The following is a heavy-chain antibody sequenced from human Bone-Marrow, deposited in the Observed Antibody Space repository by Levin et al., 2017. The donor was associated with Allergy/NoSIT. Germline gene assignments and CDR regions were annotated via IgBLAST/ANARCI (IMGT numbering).Heavy chain of an antibody. V-gene: IGHV4-59*01. J-gene: IGHJ6*02. D-gene: IGHD3-10*01. CDR3: ARARGSASYQHNYYFYGMDV. CDR1: GGSISGYY. Sequence: SETLSLICAVSGGSISGYYWSWIRQPPGQGLEWIGYLYYSGTTNYNPSLKSRVTISVDTSKNQFSLKLGSVTAADTAVYYCARARGSASYQHNYYFYGMDVWGQGTTVTVSS. CDR2: LYYSGTT.